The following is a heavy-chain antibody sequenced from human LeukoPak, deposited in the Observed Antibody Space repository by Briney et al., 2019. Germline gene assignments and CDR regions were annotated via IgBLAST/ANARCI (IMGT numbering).Heavy chain of an antibody. Sequence: SETLSLTCTVSGDSISSSTHYWAWIRQPPGKGLEWIGSISSGGSTYYNPSLKSRVTISVDTSNNQFSLKLNSVTAADTAVYYCARDNTELRGVYRTSEKFDAFNIWGQGTMVTVSS. D-gene: IGHD3-10*01. CDR1: GDSISSSTHY. J-gene: IGHJ3*02. CDR3: ARDNTELRGVYRTSEKFDAFNI. V-gene: IGHV4-39*02. CDR2: ISSGGST.